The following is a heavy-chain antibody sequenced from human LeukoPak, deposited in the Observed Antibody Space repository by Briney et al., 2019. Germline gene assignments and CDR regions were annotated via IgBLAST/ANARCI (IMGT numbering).Heavy chain of an antibody. CDR1: GFTFSSYA. J-gene: IGHJ4*02. CDR3: ASTTEDDY. V-gene: IGHV3-30*04. D-gene: IGHD4-17*01. CDR2: ISYDGSNK. Sequence: GGSLRLSCAASGFTFSSYAMHWVRQAPGKGLEWVAVISYDGSNKYYADSVKGRFTISRDNSKNTLYLQMNSLRAEDTAVYYCASTTEDDYWGQGTLVTVSS.